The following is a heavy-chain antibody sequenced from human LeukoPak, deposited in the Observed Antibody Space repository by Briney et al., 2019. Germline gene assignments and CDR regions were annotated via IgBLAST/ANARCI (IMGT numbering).Heavy chain of an antibody. CDR3: ARLNGYLYGMDV. CDR2: IYYSGST. D-gene: IGHD5-24*01. CDR1: GGSISSYY. V-gene: IGHV4-59*08. Sequence: PSETLSLTCAVYGGSISSYYWSWIRQPPGKGLEWIGYIYYSGSTNYNPSLKSRVTISVDTSKNQFSLKLSSVTAADTAVYYCARLNGYLYGMDVWGQGTTVTVSS. J-gene: IGHJ6*02.